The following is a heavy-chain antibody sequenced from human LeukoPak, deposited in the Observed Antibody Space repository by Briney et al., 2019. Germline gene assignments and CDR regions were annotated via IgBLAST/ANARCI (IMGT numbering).Heavy chain of an antibody. CDR2: IYPGDSDT. CDR3: ARLGEYCTSGVCYAPDFDY. D-gene: IGHD2-8*01. CDR1: GYSFTSYW. V-gene: IGHV5-51*01. Sequence: GESLKISCKGSGYSFTSYWIGWVRQMPGKGLEWMGIIYPGDSDTRYSPSFQGQVTISADKSISTAYLQWSSLKASDTAMYYCARLGEYCTSGVCYAPDFDYWGQGTLVTVSS. J-gene: IGHJ4*02.